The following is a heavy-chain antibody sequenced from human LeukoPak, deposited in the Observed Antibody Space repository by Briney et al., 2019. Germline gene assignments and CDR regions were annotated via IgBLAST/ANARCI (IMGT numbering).Heavy chain of an antibody. Sequence: SVKVSCKASGYTFTSYGISWVRQAPGQGLEWMGGIIPIFGTANHAQRFQGRVTITTDESTSTAYMELSSLRSEDTAVYYCARSEYSSGWDGFYYYMDVWGKGTTVTVSS. CDR1: GYTFTSYG. J-gene: IGHJ6*03. D-gene: IGHD6-19*01. CDR2: IIPIFGTA. V-gene: IGHV1-69*05. CDR3: ARSEYSSGWDGFYYYMDV.